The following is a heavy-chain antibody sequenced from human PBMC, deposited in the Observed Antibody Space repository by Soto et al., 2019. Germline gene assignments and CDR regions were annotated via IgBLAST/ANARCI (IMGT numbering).Heavy chain of an antibody. CDR1: GGSISSGDYY. V-gene: IGHV4-30-4*01. CDR2: IYYSGST. CDR3: ARVPLERTIFGVVITFDP. Sequence: PSETLSLTCTVSGGSISSGDYYWSWIRQPPGKGLEWIGYIYYSGSTYYNPSLKSRVTISVDTSRNQFSLKLSSVTAADTAVYYCARVPLERTIFGVVITFDPWGQGTLVPVYS. J-gene: IGHJ5*02. D-gene: IGHD3-3*01.